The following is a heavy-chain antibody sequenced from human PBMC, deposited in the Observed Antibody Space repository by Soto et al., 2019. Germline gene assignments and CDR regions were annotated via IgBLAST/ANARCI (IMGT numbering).Heavy chain of an antibody. V-gene: IGHV1-46*01. CDR2: INPSGGST. CDR3: GVGAAMFHNNYYYYGMDV. CDR1: GYTFTSYY. J-gene: IGHJ6*02. Sequence: QVQLVQSGAEVKKPGASVKVSCKASGYTFTSYYMHWVRQAPGQGLEWMGIINPSGGSTSYAQKFPGRVTMTRDTTTSTVYMELRSLRSEDTAVYYCGVGAAMFHNNYYYYGMDVWGQGTTVTVSS. D-gene: IGHD2-2*01.